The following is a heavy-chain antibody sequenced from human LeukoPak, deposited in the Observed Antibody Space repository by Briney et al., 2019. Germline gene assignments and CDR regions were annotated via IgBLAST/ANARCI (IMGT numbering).Heavy chain of an antibody. CDR3: ARVSPARVGYAFDI. V-gene: IGHV3-48*04. CDR1: GFTFSSYS. CDR2: ISSSSSTI. Sequence: GGSLRLSCAASGFTFSSYSMNWVRQAPGKGLEWVSYISSSSSTIYYADSVKGRFTISRDNAKNSLYLQMNSLRAEDTAVYYCARVSPARVGYAFDIWGQGTMVTVSS. J-gene: IGHJ3*02. D-gene: IGHD2-15*01.